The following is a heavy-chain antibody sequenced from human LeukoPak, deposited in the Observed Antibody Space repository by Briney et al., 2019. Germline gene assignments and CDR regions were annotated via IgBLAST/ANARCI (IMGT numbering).Heavy chain of an antibody. CDR2: INPNSGGT. J-gene: IGHJ5*02. D-gene: IGHD3-10*01. V-gene: IGHV1-2*03. CDR3: ARYGSGSTWFDP. Sequence: LVASVKVSCKASGYTFTGYYMHWVRQAPGQGLEWMGWINPNSGGTNYAQKFQGRVTMTRDTSISTAYMELSRLRSDDTAVYYCARYGSGSTWFDPWGQGTLVTVSS. CDR1: GYTFTGYY.